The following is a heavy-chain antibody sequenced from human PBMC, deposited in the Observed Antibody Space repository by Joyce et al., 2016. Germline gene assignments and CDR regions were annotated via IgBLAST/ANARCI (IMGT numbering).Heavy chain of an antibody. D-gene: IGHD4-17*01. V-gene: IGHV3-53*01. CDR2: IYSGGSGGST. Sequence: EVQLVESGGGLIQPGGSLRLSCAASGFTVSSNYMSWVRQAPGKWLEWVSIIYSGGSGGSTYYADSVKGRFTISRDNSKNTLYLQMSSLRAEDTAVYYCARSLAYDYGDYIFNYWGQGTLVSVSS. CDR3: ARSLAYDYGDYIFNY. CDR1: GFTVSSNY. J-gene: IGHJ4*02.